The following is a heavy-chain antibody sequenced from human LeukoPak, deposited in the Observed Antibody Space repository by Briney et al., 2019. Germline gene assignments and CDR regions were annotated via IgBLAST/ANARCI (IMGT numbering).Heavy chain of an antibody. CDR1: GYTFTSYA. Sequence: ASVMVSFTASGYTFTSYAMHWVRQAPGQRLEWMGWINAGNGNTKYSQKFQGRVTITRDTSASTAYMELSSLRSEDTAVYYCARDHNIVAPFDYWGQGTLVTVSS. J-gene: IGHJ4*02. CDR3: ARDHNIVAPFDY. V-gene: IGHV1-3*01. D-gene: IGHD5-12*01. CDR2: INAGNGNT.